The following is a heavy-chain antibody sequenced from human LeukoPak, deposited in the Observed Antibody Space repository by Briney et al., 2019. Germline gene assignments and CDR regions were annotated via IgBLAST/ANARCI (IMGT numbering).Heavy chain of an antibody. CDR1: GYSISSSNW. CDR2: IYYSGST. J-gene: IGHJ4*02. CDR3: ARMTGIAVAGTIDY. Sequence: SETLSLTCAVSGYSISSSNWWGWIRQPPGKGLEWIGYIYYSGSTYYNPSPKSRVTMSVDTSKNQFSLKLSSVTAVDTAVYYCARMTGIAVAGTIDYWGQGTLVTVSS. D-gene: IGHD6-19*01. V-gene: IGHV4-28*01.